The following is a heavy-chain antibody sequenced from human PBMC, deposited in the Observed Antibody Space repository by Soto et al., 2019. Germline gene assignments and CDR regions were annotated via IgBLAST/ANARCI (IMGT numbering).Heavy chain of an antibody. D-gene: IGHD2-2*01. J-gene: IGHJ4*02. CDR3: ATLIVVVPAAILGYFDY. CDR2: ISGSGGST. CDR1: GFTFSSYA. V-gene: IGHV3-23*01. Sequence: PGGSLRLSCAASGFTFSSYAMSWVRQAPGKGLEWVSAISGSGGSTYYADSVKGRFTISRDNSKNTLYLQMNSLRAEDTAVYYCATLIVVVPAAILGYFDYWGQGTLVTVSS.